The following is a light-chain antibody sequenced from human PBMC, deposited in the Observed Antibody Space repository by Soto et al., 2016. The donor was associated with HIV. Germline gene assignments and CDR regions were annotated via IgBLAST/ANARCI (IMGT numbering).Light chain of an antibody. CDR3: QAWDSSTDVV. CDR1: QLGEKF. J-gene: IGLJ2*01. Sequence: SFELTQAPSVSVSPGQTAAISCSGHQLGEKFVCWYQQKPGQPPVLVIYEDAKRPSGIPDRFTGSNSGNTATLTISGTQAMDEADYYCQAWDSSTDVVFGGGTRLTVL. V-gene: IGLV3-1*01. CDR2: EDA.